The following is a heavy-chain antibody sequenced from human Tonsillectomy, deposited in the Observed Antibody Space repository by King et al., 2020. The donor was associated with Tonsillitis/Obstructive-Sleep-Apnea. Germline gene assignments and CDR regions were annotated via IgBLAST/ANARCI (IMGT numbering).Heavy chain of an antibody. CDR2: ISFDGNNK. CDR1: GFTFSTYS. CDR3: ARGVGPTYVNLDY. V-gene: IGHV3-30*04. Sequence: VQLVESGGGVVQPGRSLRLSCAASGFTFSTYSMHWVRPAPGEGLEWVAVISFDGNNKYYADSVNGRFTISRDNSKNTLYLQMNSLGAEDTAVYYCARGVGPTYVNLDYWGQGNLVTVSS. D-gene: IGHD1-26*01. J-gene: IGHJ4*02.